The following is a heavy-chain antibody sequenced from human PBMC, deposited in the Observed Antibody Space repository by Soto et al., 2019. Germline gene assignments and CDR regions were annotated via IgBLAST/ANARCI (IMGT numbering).Heavy chain of an antibody. Sequence: SETLSLTCTVSGGSISSYYWSWIWQPPGKGLEWIGYIYYSGSTNYNPSLKSRVTISVDTSKNQFSLKLSSVTAADTAVYYCARHLGYCSVGRCPNAFDIRGQGTMVTVSS. D-gene: IGHD2-15*01. CDR2: IYYSGST. J-gene: IGHJ3*02. CDR3: ARHLGYCSVGRCPNAFDI. CDR1: GGSISSYY. V-gene: IGHV4-59*08.